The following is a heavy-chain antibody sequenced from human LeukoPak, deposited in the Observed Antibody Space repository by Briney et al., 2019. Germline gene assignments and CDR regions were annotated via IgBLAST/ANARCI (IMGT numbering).Heavy chain of an antibody. J-gene: IGHJ5*02. Sequence: SETLSLTCTASGGSISRSRDYWGWIRQPPGKGLEWIGSIYYSGSTYYNPSLKSRVTISGDTSKNRFSLKLSSVTAADTAMYYCARVTGEDYYGSGSYYWFDPWGQGTLVTVSS. V-gene: IGHV4-39*07. CDR2: IYYSGST. CDR1: GGSISRSRDY. D-gene: IGHD3-10*01. CDR3: ARVTGEDYYGSGSYYWFDP.